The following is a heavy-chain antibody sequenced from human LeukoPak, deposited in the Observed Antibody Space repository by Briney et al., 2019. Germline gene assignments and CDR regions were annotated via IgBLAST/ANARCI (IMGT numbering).Heavy chain of an antibody. Sequence: ASVKVSCKASGYTFTVYYMHWVRQAPGQGLEWMGWINPNSGGTNYAQKFRGRVTMTRDTSISTAYMELSRLRSDDTAVYYCARGVGEGATYWGQGTLVTVSS. D-gene: IGHD1-26*01. CDR3: ARGVGEGATY. J-gene: IGHJ4*02. V-gene: IGHV1-2*02. CDR1: GYTFTVYY. CDR2: INPNSGGT.